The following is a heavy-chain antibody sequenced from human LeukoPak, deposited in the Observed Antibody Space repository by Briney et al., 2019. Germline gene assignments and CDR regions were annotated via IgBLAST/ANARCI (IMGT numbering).Heavy chain of an antibody. CDR1: GFTFSSYW. Sequence: GGSLRLSCAASGFTFSSYWMSWVREAPGKGLEWVANIKQDGSEKYYVDSVKGRFTISRDNAKNSLYLQMNSLRAEDTAVYYCARDTDYYGSGDFDYWGQGTLVTVSS. D-gene: IGHD3-10*01. CDR3: ARDTDYYGSGDFDY. J-gene: IGHJ4*02. CDR2: IKQDGSEK. V-gene: IGHV3-7*01.